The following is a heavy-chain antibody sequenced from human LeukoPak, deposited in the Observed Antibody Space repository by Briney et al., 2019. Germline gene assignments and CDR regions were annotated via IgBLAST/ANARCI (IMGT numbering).Heavy chain of an antibody. D-gene: IGHD6-25*01. CDR2: IFWNDDK. CDR1: GFSLNTSGVG. J-gene: IGHJ5*02. CDR3: AHRIAAAGSRFDP. V-gene: IGHV2-5*01. Sequence: SGPTLVKPTQTLTLTCSFSGFSLNTSGVGVGWIRQPPGKALEWLAVIFWNDDKRYMPSLKSRLTVTKNASKNQVVLSMTNMATVDTATYYCAHRIAAAGSRFDPWGQGTLVTVSS.